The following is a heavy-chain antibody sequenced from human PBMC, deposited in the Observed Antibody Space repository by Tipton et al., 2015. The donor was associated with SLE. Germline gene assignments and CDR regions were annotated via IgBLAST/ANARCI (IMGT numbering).Heavy chain of an antibody. CDR1: GGSISSYY. V-gene: IGHV4-59*01. CDR3: ARDRLPWYFDL. Sequence: LSCTVSGGSISSYYWSWIRQPPGKGLEWIGYIYYSGSTNYNPSLKSRVTISVDTSKNQFSLKLTSVTAADTAVYYCARDRLPWYFDLWGRGTLVTVSS. CDR2: IYYSGST. J-gene: IGHJ2*01.